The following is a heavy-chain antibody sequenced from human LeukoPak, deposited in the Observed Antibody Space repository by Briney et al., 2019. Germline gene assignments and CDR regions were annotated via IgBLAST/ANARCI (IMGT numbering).Heavy chain of an antibody. V-gene: IGHV3-23*01. J-gene: IGHJ4*02. CDR1: GFTFDDYG. Sequence: GGSLRLSCTASGFTFDDYGMSWVRQAPGKGLEWVSAISGSGGSTYYADSVRGRFTISRDNSKNTLYLQMNSLRAEDTAVYYCARGASPWWDYGSGSYPDYWGQGTLVTVSS. CDR3: ARGASPWWDYGSGSYPDY. CDR2: ISGSGGST. D-gene: IGHD3-10*01.